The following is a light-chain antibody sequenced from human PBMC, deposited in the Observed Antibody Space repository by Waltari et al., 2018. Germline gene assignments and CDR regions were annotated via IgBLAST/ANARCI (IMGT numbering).Light chain of an antibody. CDR1: HNIGKN. Sequence: DIQMTQSPSSLSASVGDRVTITCRASHNIGKNLNWYQQKPGKAPRFLMNAASNLQSGVPSRFSGTGSGREFTLTITSVQPEDLATYYCQQGYSVPLTFGGGTRVEIK. CDR2: AAS. J-gene: IGKJ4*01. CDR3: QQGYSVPLT. V-gene: IGKV1-39*01.